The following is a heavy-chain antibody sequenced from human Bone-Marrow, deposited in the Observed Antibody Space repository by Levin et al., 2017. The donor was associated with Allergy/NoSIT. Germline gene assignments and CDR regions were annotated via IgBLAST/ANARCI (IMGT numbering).Heavy chain of an antibody. Sequence: SSETLSLTCAVYGGSFSGYYWSWIRQPPGKGLEWIGEINHSGSTNYNPSLKSRVTISVDTSKNQFSLKLSSVTAADTAVYYCARVREAYCTNGVCHEIDYWGQGTLVTVSS. CDR1: GGSFSGYY. CDR2: INHSGST. J-gene: IGHJ4*02. V-gene: IGHV4-34*01. D-gene: IGHD2-8*01. CDR3: ARVREAYCTNGVCHEIDY.